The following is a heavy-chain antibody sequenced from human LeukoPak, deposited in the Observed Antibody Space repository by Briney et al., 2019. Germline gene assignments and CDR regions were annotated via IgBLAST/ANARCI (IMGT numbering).Heavy chain of an antibody. J-gene: IGHJ5*02. CDR3: ARAGFFVSPAPNWFDP. CDR1: GGSISSSSYY. CDR2: IYYSGST. D-gene: IGHD3-3*01. Sequence: SETLSLTCTVSGGSISSSSYYWGWIRQPPGKGLEWIGSIYYSGSTYYNPSLKSRVTISVDTSKNQFSLKLSSVTAADTAVYYCARAGFFVSPAPNWFDPWGQGTLVTVSS. V-gene: IGHV4-39*07.